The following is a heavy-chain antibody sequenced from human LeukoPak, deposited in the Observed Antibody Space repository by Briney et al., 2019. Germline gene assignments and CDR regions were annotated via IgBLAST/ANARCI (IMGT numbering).Heavy chain of an antibody. Sequence: PSETLSLTCAVYGGSFSGYYWSWIRQPPGKGLEWIGEINHSGSTNYNPSLKSRVIISVDTSKNQFSLKLSSVTAADTAVYYCARRAERYSSSWYNWFAPWGQGTLVTVSS. J-gene: IGHJ5*02. CDR3: ARRAERYSSSWYNWFAP. D-gene: IGHD6-13*01. CDR1: GGSFSGYY. V-gene: IGHV4-34*01. CDR2: INHSGST.